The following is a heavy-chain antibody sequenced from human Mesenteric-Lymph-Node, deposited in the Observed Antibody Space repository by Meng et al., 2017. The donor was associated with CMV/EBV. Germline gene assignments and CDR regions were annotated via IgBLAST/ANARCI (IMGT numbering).Heavy chain of an antibody. Sequence: GGSLRLSCAASGFTFSSYEMNWVRQAPGKGLEWVSYISNSDGTTYYADSVKGRFTISRDNDKNSLSLQMNSLRGEDTAVYYCARERGGLCSSSNCQKTFDYWGQGTVVTVSS. CDR3: ARERGGLCSSSNCQKTFDY. V-gene: IGHV3-48*03. J-gene: IGHJ4*02. CDR1: GFTFSSYE. D-gene: IGHD2-2*01. CDR2: ISNSDGTT.